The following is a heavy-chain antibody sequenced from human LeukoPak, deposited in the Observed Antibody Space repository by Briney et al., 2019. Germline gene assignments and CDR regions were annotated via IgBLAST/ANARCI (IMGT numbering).Heavy chain of an antibody. J-gene: IGHJ6*03. V-gene: IGHV4-59*01. Sequence: SETLSLTCTVSGGSISSYYWSWIRQPPGKGLEWIGYIYYSGSTNYNPSLRSRVTISVDTSKNQFSLKLSSVTAADTAVYYCARTTEAHSWRTRYYDYYMDVWGKGTTVTVSS. CDR1: GGSISSYY. D-gene: IGHD6-13*01. CDR3: ARTTEAHSWRTRYYDYYMDV. CDR2: IYYSGST.